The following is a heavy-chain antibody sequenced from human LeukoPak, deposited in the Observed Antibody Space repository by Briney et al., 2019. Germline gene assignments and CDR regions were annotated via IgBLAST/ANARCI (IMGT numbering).Heavy chain of an antibody. CDR2: ISSSSTYI. V-gene: IGHV3-21*04. D-gene: IGHD6-6*01. J-gene: IGHJ1*01. Sequence: GGSLRLSCAASGFTFSSYSMNWVRQAPGKGLDWVSSISSSSTYIYYADSVKGRFTISRDNAKNSLYLQMNSLRAEDTAVYYCARDLSSSSTAYFQHWGQGILVTVSS. CDR1: GFTFSSYS. CDR3: ARDLSSSSTAYFQH.